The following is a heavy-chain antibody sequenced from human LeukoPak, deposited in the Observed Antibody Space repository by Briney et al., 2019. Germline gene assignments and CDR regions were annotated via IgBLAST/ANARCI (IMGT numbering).Heavy chain of an antibody. J-gene: IGHJ4*02. CDR3: ARDLRPRFRGGFDY. CDR2: IYYSGST. V-gene: IGHV4-39*07. Sequence: SETLSLTCTVSGGSISSSSYYWGWIRQPPGKGLEWIGSIYYSGSTYYNPSLKSRVTISVDTSKNQFSLKLSPVTAADTAVYYCARDLRPRFRGGFDYWGQGTLVTVSS. CDR1: GGSISSSSYY. D-gene: IGHD4-17*01.